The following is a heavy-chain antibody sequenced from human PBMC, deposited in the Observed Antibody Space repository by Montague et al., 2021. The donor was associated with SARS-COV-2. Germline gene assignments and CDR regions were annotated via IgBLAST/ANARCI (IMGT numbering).Heavy chain of an antibody. V-gene: IGHV4-59*11. J-gene: IGHJ5*02. CDR2: IYYSGGI. D-gene: IGHD3-10*01. CDR3: ARAVSVRRAVNWFDP. Sequence: SETLSLTCTVSGGSMSDHYWAWSRQPPGKGLEWLAYIYYSGGINSNAPLKSRVTMSVDKPKNQFSLQLTSVTAADTAVYYCARAVSVRRAVNWFDPWGQGTLGTGSS. CDR1: GGSMSDHY.